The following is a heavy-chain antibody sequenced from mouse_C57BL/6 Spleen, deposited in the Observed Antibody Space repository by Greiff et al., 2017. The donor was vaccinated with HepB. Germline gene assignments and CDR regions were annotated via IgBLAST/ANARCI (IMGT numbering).Heavy chain of an antibody. J-gene: IGHJ4*01. Sequence: VQLQQSGPELVKPGASVKMSCKASGYTFTDYNMHWVKQSHGKSLEWIGYINPNNGGTSYNQKFKGKATLTVNKSSSTAYMELRSLTSEDSAVYYCLYYYGSSYYYAMDYWGQGTSVTVSS. V-gene: IGHV1-22*01. CDR3: LYYYGSSYYYAMDY. CDR1: GYTFTDYN. D-gene: IGHD1-1*01. CDR2: INPNNGGT.